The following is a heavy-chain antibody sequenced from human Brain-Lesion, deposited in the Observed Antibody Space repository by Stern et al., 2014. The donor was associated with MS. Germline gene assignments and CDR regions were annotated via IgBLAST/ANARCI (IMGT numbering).Heavy chain of an antibody. Sequence: QVQLVQSGAEVKKPGASVKVSCKASGYTFSSYDLPWVRQASGHGLERMGWMNPYSGNTGYAQKFKGRVSMTSDPSISTVYMELTSLTSDDTAVYFCARAVRNQLLSEYWGQGTLVTVSS. D-gene: IGHD2-2*01. CDR1: GYTFSSYD. V-gene: IGHV1-8*01. CDR2: MNPYSGNT. CDR3: ARAVRNQLLSEY. J-gene: IGHJ4*02.